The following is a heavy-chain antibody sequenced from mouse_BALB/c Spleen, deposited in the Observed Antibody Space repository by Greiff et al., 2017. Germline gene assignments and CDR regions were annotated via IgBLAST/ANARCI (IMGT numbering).Heavy chain of an antibody. Sequence: QVQLKQSGAGLVKPGASVKLSCKASGYTFTEYIIHWVKQRSGQGLEWIGWFYPGSGSIKYNEKFKDKATLTADKSSSTVYMELSRLTSEDSAVYFCARHEGAIYYGNYDYYAMDYWGQGTSVTVSS. CDR3: ARHEGAIYYGNYDYYAMDY. D-gene: IGHD2-1*01. J-gene: IGHJ4*01. V-gene: IGHV1-62-2*01. CDR2: FYPGSGSI. CDR1: GYTFTEYI.